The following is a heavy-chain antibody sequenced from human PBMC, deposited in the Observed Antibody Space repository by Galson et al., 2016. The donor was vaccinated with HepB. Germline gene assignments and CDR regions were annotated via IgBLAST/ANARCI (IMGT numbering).Heavy chain of an antibody. Sequence: SLRLSCATSGFTFSHYGFNWVRQAPGKGLEWVAVISSDGNDHYFADSVRGRFTMSRDESNNTVFLHLDSVRSEDTGVYYCARDGLSCTATMCFFDTFDVWGRGTMVHVSS. CDR1: GFTFSHYG. CDR2: ISSDGNDH. CDR3: ARDGLSCTATMCFFDTFDV. V-gene: IGHV3-30*03. J-gene: IGHJ3*01. D-gene: IGHD2-21*02.